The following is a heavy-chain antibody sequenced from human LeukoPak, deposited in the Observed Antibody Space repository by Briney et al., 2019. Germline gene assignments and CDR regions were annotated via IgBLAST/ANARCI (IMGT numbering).Heavy chain of an antibody. CDR3: ARYRRDYVWGSYRAFDY. CDR2: IYYSGST. D-gene: IGHD3-16*02. CDR1: GGSISSYY. Sequence: SETLSLTCTVSGGSISSYYWSWIGQPPGKGLEWIGYIYYSGSTNYNPSLKSRVTISVDTSKNQFSLKLSSVTAADTAVYYCARYRRDYVWGSYRAFDYWGQGTLVTVSS. V-gene: IGHV4-59*01. J-gene: IGHJ4*02.